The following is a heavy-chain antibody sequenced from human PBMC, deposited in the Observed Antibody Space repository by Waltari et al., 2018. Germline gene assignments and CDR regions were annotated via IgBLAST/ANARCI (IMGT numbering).Heavy chain of an antibody. CDR3: ARRNYPYYYYGMDV. CDR1: GFTFSDYY. CDR2: MSRRGSTI. J-gene: IGHJ6*02. V-gene: IGHV3-11*04. Sequence: QVQLVESGGGLVKPGGSLRLSCAASGFTFSDYYMSWIRQAPGKGLEWGSYMSRRGSTIYYADSGKGRFTSSRDNAKNSLYLQMNSLRAEDTAVYYCARRNYPYYYYGMDVWGQGTTVTVSS. D-gene: IGHD1-1*01.